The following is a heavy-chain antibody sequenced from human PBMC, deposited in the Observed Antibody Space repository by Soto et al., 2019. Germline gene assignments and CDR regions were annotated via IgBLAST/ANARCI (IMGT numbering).Heavy chain of an antibody. CDR3: ARRLFGSGWTLDS. Sequence: SETLSLTCTVSDGSVSSGTYQWSWIRQSPGKGLEWIGYIYYTGSTNYNPSLKSRVTISVDTSKNQFSLNMNSVTAADTAVYYCARRLFGSGWTLDSWGQGALVTVSS. J-gene: IGHJ4*02. CDR1: DGSVSSGTYQ. D-gene: IGHD6-19*01. CDR2: IYYTGST. V-gene: IGHV4-61*01.